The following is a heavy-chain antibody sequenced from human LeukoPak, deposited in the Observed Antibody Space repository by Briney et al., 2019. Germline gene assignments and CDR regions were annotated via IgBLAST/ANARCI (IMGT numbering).Heavy chain of an antibody. D-gene: IGHD3-16*02. CDR1: DFTLSNYW. J-gene: IGHJ4*02. CDR2: IKPDGSEK. Sequence: PGGSLRLSCVASDFTLSNYWMKWVRQAPGKGLEWVATIKPDGSEKYYVDSVKGRFTISRDNAKNSLYLQMNSLRAEDTAVYYCARGGGLNYKYYDYVWGSYRPYYFDYWGQGTLVTVSS. V-gene: IGHV3-7*01. CDR3: ARGGGLNYKYYDYVWGSYRPYYFDY.